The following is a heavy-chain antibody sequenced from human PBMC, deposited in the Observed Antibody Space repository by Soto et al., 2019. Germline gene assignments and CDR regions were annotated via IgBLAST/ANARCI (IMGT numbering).Heavy chain of an antibody. V-gene: IGHV4-4*02. Sequence: QVQLQESGPGLVKSSGILSLTCAVSGGSISRSNWWSWVRQSPGKGLEWIGEVHQSGSTNYSPSLKSRVTISVDKSKNQFSLNLSSVTAADTAVYYCAKHAANGPYFDSWGQGSLVTVSS. J-gene: IGHJ4*02. D-gene: IGHD1-1*01. CDR2: VHQSGST. CDR3: AKHAANGPYFDS. CDR1: GGSISRSNW.